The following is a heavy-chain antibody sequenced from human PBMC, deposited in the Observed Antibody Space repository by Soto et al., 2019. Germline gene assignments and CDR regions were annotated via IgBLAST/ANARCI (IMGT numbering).Heavy chain of an antibody. CDR1: GGSISTTNYY. CDR3: ARRGEYDCYFDL. Sequence: QLQLQESGPGLVKPSETLSLTCTISGGSISTTNYYWGWIRQPPGKGLEWIGTIYDSGSTYYNPSLKGRVTISVDTSKNQFSLKLSSVTAADTAVYYCARRGEYDCYFDLWGRGTLVTVSS. D-gene: IGHD4-17*01. J-gene: IGHJ2*01. V-gene: IGHV4-39*01. CDR2: IYDSGST.